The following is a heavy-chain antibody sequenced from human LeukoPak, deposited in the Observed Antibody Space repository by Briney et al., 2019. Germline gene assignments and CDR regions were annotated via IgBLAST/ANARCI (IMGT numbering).Heavy chain of an antibody. D-gene: IGHD3-10*01. V-gene: IGHV3-15*01. CDR3: TTWILVRGVIMTDLFDY. CDR1: GFTVINKY. CDR2: VKSKIDGETT. J-gene: IGHJ4*02. Sequence: GGSLRLSRATSGFTVINKYMSWVRQAPGKGLEWVGRVKSKIDGETTDYAAPVKDRFAISRDDSKNTVYLQMNSLKTEDTAVYYCTTWILVRGVIMTDLFDYWGQGTLVTVSS.